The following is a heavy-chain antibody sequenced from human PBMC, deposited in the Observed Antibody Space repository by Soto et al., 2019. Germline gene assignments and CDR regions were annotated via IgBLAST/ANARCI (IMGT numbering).Heavy chain of an antibody. D-gene: IGHD3-22*01. CDR3: ARADDYDSSGYYYFDY. J-gene: IGHJ4*02. V-gene: IGHV4-31*03. Sequence: TLSLTCTVSGYSISTGGYYWSWIRQHPGKGLEWIGYIYHSGTSYNNPSLKSRLTLSVDTSENQSSLKLSSVTAADRAVYYCARADDYDSSGYYYFDYWGPGTLVTVSS. CDR1: GYSISTGGYY. CDR2: IYHSGTS.